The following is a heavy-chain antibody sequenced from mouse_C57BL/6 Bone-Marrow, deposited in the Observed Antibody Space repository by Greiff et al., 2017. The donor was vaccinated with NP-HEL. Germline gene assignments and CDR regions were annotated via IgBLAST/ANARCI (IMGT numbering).Heavy chain of an antibody. CDR3: ARYGSSYLFDY. CDR1: GYAFSSYW. Sequence: QVQLQQSGAELVKPGASVKISCKASGYAFSSYWMNWVKQRPGTGLEWIGQIYPGDGDTNYNGKFKGKATLTADKSSSTAYMQLSSLTSEDSAVYFCARYGSSYLFDYWGQGTTLTVSS. V-gene: IGHV1-80*01. CDR2: IYPGDGDT. J-gene: IGHJ2*01. D-gene: IGHD1-1*01.